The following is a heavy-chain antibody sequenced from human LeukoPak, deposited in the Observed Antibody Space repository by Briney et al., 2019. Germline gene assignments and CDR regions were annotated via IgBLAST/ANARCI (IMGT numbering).Heavy chain of an antibody. CDR3: ARMSRNYSYGSKRWFDP. CDR2: INHSGST. CDR1: GGSFSGYY. D-gene: IGHD5-18*01. V-gene: IGHV4-34*01. J-gene: IGHJ5*02. Sequence: SETLSLTCGIYGGSFSGYYWSWIRQPPGKGLEWIGEINHSGSTNYNPSLKSRVTISVDTSKNQFSLKLSSVTAADTAVYYCARMSRNYSYGSKRWFDPWGQGTLVTVSS.